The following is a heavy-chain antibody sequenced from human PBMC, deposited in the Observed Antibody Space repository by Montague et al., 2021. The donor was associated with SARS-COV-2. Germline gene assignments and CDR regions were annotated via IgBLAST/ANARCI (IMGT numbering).Heavy chain of an antibody. Sequence: TLSLTCTVSGGSISSGSYYWSWIRQPAGKGLEWIGRIYTSGSTNYNPSLKSPVTISVDTSKNQFSLKLSSVTAADTAVYYCARADFWSGYLYFDYWGQGTLVTVSS. D-gene: IGHD3-3*01. CDR2: IYTSGST. CDR1: GGSISSGSYY. V-gene: IGHV4-61*02. J-gene: IGHJ4*02. CDR3: ARADFWSGYLYFDY.